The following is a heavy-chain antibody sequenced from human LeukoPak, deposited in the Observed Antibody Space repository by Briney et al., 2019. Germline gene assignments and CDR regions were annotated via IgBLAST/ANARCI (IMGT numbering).Heavy chain of an antibody. Sequence: SVKVSCKASGYTFTSYGISWVRQAPGQGLEWMGGIIPIFGTANYAQKFQGRVTITADKSTSTAYMELSSLRSEDTAVYYCAREGSSSWHPFDYWGQGTLVTVSS. CDR3: AREGSSSWHPFDY. CDR1: GYTFTSYG. V-gene: IGHV1-69*06. J-gene: IGHJ4*02. D-gene: IGHD6-13*01. CDR2: IIPIFGTA.